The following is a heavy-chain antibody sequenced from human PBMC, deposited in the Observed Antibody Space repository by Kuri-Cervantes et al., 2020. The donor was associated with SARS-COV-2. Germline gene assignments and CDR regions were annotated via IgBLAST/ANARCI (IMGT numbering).Heavy chain of an antibody. Sequence: GESLKISCAASGFTFSSYWMYWVRQAPGKGLEWVANIKQDGSEKYYVDSVKGRFTISRDNSKNTLYLQMNSLRAEDTAVYYCAKDYYDSSGYYYTSGDYWGQGTLVTVSS. CDR2: IKQDGSEK. D-gene: IGHD3-22*01. V-gene: IGHV3-7*03. CDR1: GFTFSSYW. CDR3: AKDYYDSSGYYYTSGDY. J-gene: IGHJ4*02.